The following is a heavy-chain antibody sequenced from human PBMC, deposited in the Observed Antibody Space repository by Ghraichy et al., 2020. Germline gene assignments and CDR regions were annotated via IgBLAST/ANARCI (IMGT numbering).Heavy chain of an antibody. CDR3: AKTYYCGSGSADY. J-gene: IGHJ4*02. V-gene: IGHV3-7*01. D-gene: IGHD3-10*01. CDR1: GFTFSDYW. Sequence: GGSLRLSCAASGFTFSDYWMIWVRQAPGKGLEWVANIKQDGSEKFYVDSVRGRFTISRDNAKNSLHLQMNSLGVEDTAVYYCAKTYYCGSGSADYWGQGTLVTVSS. CDR2: IKQDGSEK.